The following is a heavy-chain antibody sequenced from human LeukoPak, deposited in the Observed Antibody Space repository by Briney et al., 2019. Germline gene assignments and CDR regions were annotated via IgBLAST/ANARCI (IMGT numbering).Heavy chain of an antibody. V-gene: IGHV1-18*01. J-gene: IGHJ6*03. CDR1: GYTFTSYG. Sequence: ASVKVSCKASGYTFTSYGTSWVRQAPGQGLEWMGWISAYNGNTNYAQKLQGRVTMTTDTSTSTAYMELRSLRSDDTAVYYCARIAAAGRDYYYYMDVWGKGTTVTVSS. CDR3: ARIAAAGRDYYYYMDV. D-gene: IGHD6-13*01. CDR2: ISAYNGNT.